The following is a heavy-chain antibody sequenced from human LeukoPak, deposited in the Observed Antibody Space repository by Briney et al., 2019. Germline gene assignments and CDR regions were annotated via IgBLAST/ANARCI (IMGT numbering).Heavy chain of an antibody. CDR3: AREEALGSGSFDY. D-gene: IGHD1-26*01. V-gene: IGHV4-59*01. CDR1: GGSISSYY. J-gene: IGHJ4*02. CDR2: IYYSGST. Sequence: PSETLSLTCTVSGGSISSYYWGWIRQPPGKGLEWIGYIYYSGSTNYNPSLKSRVTISVDTSKNQFSLKLSSVTAADTAVYYCAREEALGSGSFDYWGQGTLVTVSS.